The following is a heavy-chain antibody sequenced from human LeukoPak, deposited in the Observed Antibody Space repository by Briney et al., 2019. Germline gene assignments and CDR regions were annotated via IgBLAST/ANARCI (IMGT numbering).Heavy chain of an antibody. J-gene: IGHJ5*02. CDR1: GGSINNYY. V-gene: IGHV4-59*01. D-gene: IGHD4-23*01. Sequence: SETLSLTCSVSGGSINNYYWSWIRQPPGKALEWLANIYFSGSTDYNSSLKSRLTISVDTFKNQLSLNLQSVTAAVTAMYYCARHRSDTGGKKGVNWFDPWGQGTLVSVSS. CDR2: IYFSGST. CDR3: ARHRSDTGGKKGVNWFDP.